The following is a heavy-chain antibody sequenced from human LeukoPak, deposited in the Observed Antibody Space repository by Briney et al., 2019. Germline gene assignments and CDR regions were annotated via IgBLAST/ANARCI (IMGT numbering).Heavy chain of an antibody. CDR1: GYTFIGYY. V-gene: IGHV1-2*02. CDR2: INPNSGGT. Sequence: ASVKVSCKASGYTFIGYYMHWVRQAPGQGLEWMGWINPNSGGTNYAQKFQGRVTMTRDTSISTAYMELSRLRSDDTAVYYCARDGALRFLEWLFPFDPWGQGTLVTVSS. D-gene: IGHD3-3*01. J-gene: IGHJ5*02. CDR3: ARDGALRFLEWLFPFDP.